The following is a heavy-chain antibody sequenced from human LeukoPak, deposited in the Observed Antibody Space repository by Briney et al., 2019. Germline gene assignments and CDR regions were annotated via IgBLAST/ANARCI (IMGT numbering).Heavy chain of an antibody. V-gene: IGHV3-21*01. Sequence: GGSLRLSCAASGFTFSSYSMNWVRQAPGKGLEWVSSISSSSSYIYYADSVKGRFTISRDNAKNSLYLQMNSLRAEDTAVYYCARASYSGSFGFNYWGQGTLVTVSS. J-gene: IGHJ4*02. D-gene: IGHD1-26*01. CDR3: ARASYSGSFGFNY. CDR2: ISSSSSYI. CDR1: GFTFSSYS.